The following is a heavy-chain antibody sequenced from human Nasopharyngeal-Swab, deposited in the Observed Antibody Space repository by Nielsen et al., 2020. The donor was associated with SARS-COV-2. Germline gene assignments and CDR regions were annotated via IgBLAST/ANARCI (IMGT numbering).Heavy chain of an antibody. CDR1: GFTFSSYA. J-gene: IGHJ6*02. CDR2: ISGSGGST. Sequence: GESLKISCAASGFTFSSYAMSWVRQAPGKGLEWVSAISGSGGSTYYADSVKGRFTISRDNSKNTLYLQMNSLRAEDTAVYYCANAHVYSSSWYEGYYYYYGMDVWGQGTTVTFSS. CDR3: ANAHVYSSSWYEGYYYYYGMDV. V-gene: IGHV3-23*01. D-gene: IGHD6-13*01.